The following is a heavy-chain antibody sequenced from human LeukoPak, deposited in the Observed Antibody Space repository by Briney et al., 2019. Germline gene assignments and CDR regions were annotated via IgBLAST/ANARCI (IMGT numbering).Heavy chain of an antibody. J-gene: IGHJ3*02. D-gene: IGHD4-17*01. CDR2: INSVGGTT. CDR1: GFTFNSYG. CDR3: ARSHMYGDYGEDI. V-gene: IGHV3-48*03. Sequence: GGSLRPSCAASGFTFNSYGMNWFRQAPGKGLEWISYINSVGGTTFYADSVKGRFTITRGNANNTLYLQMNSLRAEDAAIYYCARSHMYGDYGEDIWGHGTVVAVSS.